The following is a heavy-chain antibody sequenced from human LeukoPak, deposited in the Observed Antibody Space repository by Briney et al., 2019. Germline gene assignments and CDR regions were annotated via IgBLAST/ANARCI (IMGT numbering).Heavy chain of an antibody. CDR1: GFTFSSYG. J-gene: IGHJ4*02. CDR3: AKDHHPLAPYFDY. Sequence: PGRSLRLSCAASGFTFSSYGMHWVRQAPGKGLEWVAVISYDGSNRYYADSVKGRFTISRDNSKNTLYLQMNSLRAEDTAVYYCAKDHHPLAPYFDYWGQGTLVTVSS. CDR2: ISYDGSNR. V-gene: IGHV3-30*18.